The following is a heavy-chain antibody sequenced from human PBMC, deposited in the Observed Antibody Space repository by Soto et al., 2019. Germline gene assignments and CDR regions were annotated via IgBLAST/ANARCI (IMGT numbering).Heavy chain of an antibody. J-gene: IGHJ5*02. CDR1: GGSISSYY. CDR3: ARTLVVVAATLTGWFDH. D-gene: IGHD2-15*01. V-gene: IGHV4-59*01. CDR2: IYYSGST. Sequence: QVQLQESGPGLVKPSETLSLTCTVSGGSISSYYWSWIRQPPGRGLEWIGYIYYSGSTNYNPSLKSRVAISVHTSKNQFSLKLSYVTAADTPVYYCARTLVVVAATLTGWFDHWGQGTLVTVSS.